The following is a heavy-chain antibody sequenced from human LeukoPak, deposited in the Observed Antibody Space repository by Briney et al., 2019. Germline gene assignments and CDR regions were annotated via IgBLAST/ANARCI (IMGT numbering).Heavy chain of an antibody. Sequence: PGGSLRLSCAVSGFTFSSYGMNWVRRAPGKGLEWVSGISGSGGSTYYADSVKGRFTISRDNSKNTLYLQMNSLRAGDTAVYYCAREDRSLNGMDVWGQGTTVTVSS. CDR1: GFTFSSYG. CDR3: AREDRSLNGMDV. J-gene: IGHJ6*02. V-gene: IGHV3-23*01. CDR2: ISGSGGST. D-gene: IGHD2-15*01.